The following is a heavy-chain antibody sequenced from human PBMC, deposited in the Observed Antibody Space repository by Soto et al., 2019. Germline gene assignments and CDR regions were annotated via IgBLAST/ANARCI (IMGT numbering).Heavy chain of an antibody. J-gene: IGHJ3*01. Sequence: QVELVESGGGVVQPGRSLRLSCAASGFTFKNFGMSWVRQAPGKGLEWVAVISYDGKSKYYWDSVKGRFTISRDNSKNTLYLQMNSLRVEDTALYYCAKVLPVDASDLWGHGAMVIVSS. V-gene: IGHV3-30*18. CDR1: GFTFKNFG. CDR2: ISYDGKSK. CDR3: AKVLPVDASDL.